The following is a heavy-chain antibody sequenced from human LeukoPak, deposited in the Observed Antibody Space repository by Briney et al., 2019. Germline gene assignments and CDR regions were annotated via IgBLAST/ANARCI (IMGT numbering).Heavy chain of an antibody. CDR2: IYPGDSDT. J-gene: IGHJ3*02. V-gene: IGHV5-51*01. Sequence: GESLKISCKGSGYSFTSYWIGWVRQMPGKGLEWMGIIYPGDSDTRYSPSFQGQVPISADKSISTAYLQWSSLKASDTAMYYCARITRVNYYDSSGYYYSHFDAFDIWGQGTMVTVSS. D-gene: IGHD3-22*01. CDR3: ARITRVNYYDSSGYYYSHFDAFDI. CDR1: GYSFTSYW.